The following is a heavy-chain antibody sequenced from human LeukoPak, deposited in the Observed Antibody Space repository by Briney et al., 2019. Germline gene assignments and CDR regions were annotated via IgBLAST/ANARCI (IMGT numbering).Heavy chain of an antibody. J-gene: IGHJ4*02. CDR2: IYSGGST. CDR1: GFTVSSNY. V-gene: IGHV3-53*01. CDR3: ARGPRITIFGVVIPRFDY. D-gene: IGHD3-3*01. Sequence: GGSLRLSCAASGFTVSSNYMSWVRQAPGKGLEWVSVIYSGGSTYYADSVKGRFTISRDNSKNTLCLQMNSLRAEDTAVYYCARGPRITIFGVVIPRFDYWGQGTLVTVSS.